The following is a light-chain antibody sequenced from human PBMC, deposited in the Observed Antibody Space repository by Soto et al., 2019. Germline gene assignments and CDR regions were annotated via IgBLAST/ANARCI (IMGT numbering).Light chain of an antibody. V-gene: IGLV2-14*01. CDR1: SSDVGAYDY. CDR2: EVS. CDR3: SSYTNTSTLYV. J-gene: IGLJ1*01. Sequence: QPVLTQPPSASGSPGQSVTISCTGTSSDVGAYDYVSWYQQHPGKAPKLMISEVSNRPSGVSNRFSGSKSGNTASLTISGLQAEDEADYYCSSYTNTSTLYVFGTGTKLTVL.